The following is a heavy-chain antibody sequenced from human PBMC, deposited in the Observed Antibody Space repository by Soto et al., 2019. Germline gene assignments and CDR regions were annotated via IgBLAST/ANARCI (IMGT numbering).Heavy chain of an antibody. Sequence: ASVKVSCKAPGYTFTSYGISWVRQAPGQGLEWMGWISSYNGNTNYAQKVQGRVTMTTDTSASTTYMELRSLRSDDTAVYYCARGPRYCSSTSCFSGVTWFDPWGQ. CDR3: ARGPRYCSSTSCFSGVTWFDP. CDR2: ISSYNGNT. J-gene: IGHJ5*02. CDR1: GYTFTSYG. D-gene: IGHD2-2*01. V-gene: IGHV1-18*01.